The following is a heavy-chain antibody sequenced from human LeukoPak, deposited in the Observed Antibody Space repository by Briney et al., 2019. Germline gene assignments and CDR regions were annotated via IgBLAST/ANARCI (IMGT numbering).Heavy chain of an antibody. CDR2: ISPNGGRT. D-gene: IGHD4-23*01. J-gene: IGHJ4*02. CDR3: VKGKTFDS. Sequence: GGSLRLSCSASGFTFNIYDMHWVRQAPGKGLEYVSAISPNGGRTHYPDSMKGRFTSSRDNSKDTLYLQMGSLRAEDMAVYYCVKGKTFDSGGQGTLVTVSS. V-gene: IGHV3-64*02. CDR1: GFTFNIYD.